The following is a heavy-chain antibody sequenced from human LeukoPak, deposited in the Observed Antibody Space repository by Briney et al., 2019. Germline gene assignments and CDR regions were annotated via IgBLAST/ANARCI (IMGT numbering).Heavy chain of an antibody. CDR2: IYYSGST. Sequence: SETLSLTCSVSGGSISAYYWSWIRQPAGKGLEWIGRIYYSGSTLFTPSLKSRVTISVDTSRNHFSLRLSSVTAADTAVYYCARHGSTDYFDYWGQGTLVTVSS. CDR1: GGSISAYY. J-gene: IGHJ4*02. D-gene: IGHD2-2*03. V-gene: IGHV4-59*05. CDR3: ARHGSTDYFDY.